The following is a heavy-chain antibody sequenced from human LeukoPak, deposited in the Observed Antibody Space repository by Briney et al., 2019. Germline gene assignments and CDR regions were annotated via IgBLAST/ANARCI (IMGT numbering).Heavy chain of an antibody. Sequence: SETLSLTCTVSGGSISSSNWWSWVRQPPGKGLEWIGEIYHSGSTNYNPSLKSRVTISVDKSKNQFSLKLSSVTAADTAVYYCARDKFKGVATILDWGQGTLVTVSS. CDR2: IYHSGST. CDR3: ARDKFKGVATILD. D-gene: IGHD5-12*01. V-gene: IGHV4-4*02. J-gene: IGHJ4*02. CDR1: GGSISSSNW.